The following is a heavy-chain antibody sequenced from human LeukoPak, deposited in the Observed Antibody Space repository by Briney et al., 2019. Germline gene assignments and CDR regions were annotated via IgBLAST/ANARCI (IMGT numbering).Heavy chain of an antibody. CDR1: GASISGSGYY. D-gene: IGHD1-1*01. CDR3: ARATKTTGGSFDY. J-gene: IGHJ4*02. V-gene: IGHV4-39*07. CDR2: IYYSGST. Sequence: SETLSLTCAVSGASISGSGYYWGWIRQPPGKGLEWIGSIYYSGSTYYNPSLKSRVTISVDTSKNQFSLKLSSVTAADTAVYYCARATKTTGGSFDYWGQGTLVTVSS.